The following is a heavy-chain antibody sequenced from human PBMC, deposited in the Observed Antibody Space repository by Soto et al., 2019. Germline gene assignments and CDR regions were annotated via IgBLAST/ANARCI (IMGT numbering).Heavy chain of an antibody. V-gene: IGHV3-23*01. J-gene: IGHJ4*02. CDR1: GFTFSSYA. CDR3: AKDTDYIWGRKNGYFDY. D-gene: IGHD3-16*01. CDR2: ISGSGGST. Sequence: GGSLRLSCAASGFTFSSYAMSWVRQAPGKGLEWVSAISGSGGSTYYADSMKGRFTISRDNSKNTLYLQMNSLRAEDTAVYYCAKDTDYIWGRKNGYFDYWGQGTLVTVSS.